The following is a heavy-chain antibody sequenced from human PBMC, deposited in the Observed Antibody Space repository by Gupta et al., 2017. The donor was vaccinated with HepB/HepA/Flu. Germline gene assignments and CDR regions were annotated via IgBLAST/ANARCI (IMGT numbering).Heavy chain of an antibody. CDR1: GFTSSSYA. Sequence: QVQLVEYAGGVVQLGKSLRLSCTASGFTSSSYASQWVRQAPGKGLEWVAVISYDGSNKYYADSVKGRFTISRDNSKNTLYLQMNSLRAEDTAVYYCASLAGIAVAGTDDAFDIWGQGTMVTVSS. V-gene: IGHV3-30-3*01. J-gene: IGHJ3*02. D-gene: IGHD6-19*01. CDR2: ISYDGSNK. CDR3: ASLAGIAVAGTDDAFDI.